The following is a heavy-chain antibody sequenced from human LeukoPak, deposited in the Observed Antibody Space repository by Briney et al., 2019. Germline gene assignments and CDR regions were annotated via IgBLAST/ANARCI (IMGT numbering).Heavy chain of an antibody. V-gene: IGHV3-53*01. J-gene: IGHJ6*03. Sequence: GGSLRLSCAASGFTVSSNYMSWVRQAPGKGLEWVSVIYSGGSTYYADSVKGRFTISRDNSKNTLYLQMNSLRAEDTAVYYCARDRTDYDFWSGYYRGRYYYYYMDVWGKGTTVTVSS. CDR1: GFTVSSNY. CDR2: IYSGGST. D-gene: IGHD3-3*01. CDR3: ARDRTDYDFWSGYYRGRYYYYYMDV.